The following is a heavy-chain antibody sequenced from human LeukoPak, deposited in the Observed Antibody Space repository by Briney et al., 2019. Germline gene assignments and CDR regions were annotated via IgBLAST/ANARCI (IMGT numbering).Heavy chain of an antibody. Sequence: SETLSLTXTVSGGSISSSSYYWGWIRQPPGKGLEWIGSIYYSGSTYYNPSLKSRVTISVDTSKNQFSLKLSSVTAADTAVYYCARHRGNMIVVVTHFDYWGQGTLVTVSS. V-gene: IGHV4-39*01. D-gene: IGHD3-22*01. J-gene: IGHJ4*02. CDR3: ARHRGNMIVVVTHFDY. CDR2: IYYSGST. CDR1: GGSISSSSYY.